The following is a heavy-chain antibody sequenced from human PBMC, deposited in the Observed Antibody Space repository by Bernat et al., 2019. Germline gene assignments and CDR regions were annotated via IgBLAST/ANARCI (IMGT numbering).Heavy chain of an antibody. V-gene: IGHV3-11*06. D-gene: IGHD3-10*01. CDR1: GFTFSDYY. CDR2: ISSSSYT. J-gene: IGHJ4*02. Sequence: QVQLVESGGGLVKPGGSLRLSCAASGFTFSDYYMSWIRQAPGKGLEWVSYISSSSYTNYADSVKGRFTISRDNAKNSLYLQMNSLRAEDTAVYYCARSLRDYYGSGRLFSDYWGQGTLVTVSS. CDR3: ARSLRDYYGSGRLFSDY.